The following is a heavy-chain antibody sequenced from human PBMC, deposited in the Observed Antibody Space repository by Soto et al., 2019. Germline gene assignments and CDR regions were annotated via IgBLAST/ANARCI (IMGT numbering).Heavy chain of an antibody. CDR1: GGSFSGYY. D-gene: IGHD1-1*01. CDR2: INHSGST. V-gene: IGHV4-34*01. Sequence: SETLSLTCAVYGGSFSGYYWSWIRQPPGKGLEWIGEINHSGSTNYNPSLKSRVTISVDTSKNQFSLKLSSVTAADTAVYYCARGLSHTNYYYYSGMDVWGQGTTVTVSS. CDR3: ARGLSHTNYYYYSGMDV. J-gene: IGHJ6*02.